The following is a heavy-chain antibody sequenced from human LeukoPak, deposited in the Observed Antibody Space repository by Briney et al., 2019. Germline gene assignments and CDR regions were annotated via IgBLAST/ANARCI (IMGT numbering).Heavy chain of an antibody. J-gene: IGHJ4*02. CDR1: GFTFSSYA. CDR3: AGGVGEFAGFDY. V-gene: IGHV3-30-3*01. D-gene: IGHD2-8*02. Sequence: GGSLRLSCAASGFTFSSYAMHWVRQAPGKGLEGVAVISYDGGNKYYADSVKGRFTISRDNSKNTLYLQMNSLRAEDTAVYYCAGGVGEFAGFDYWGQGTLVTVSS. CDR2: ISYDGGNK.